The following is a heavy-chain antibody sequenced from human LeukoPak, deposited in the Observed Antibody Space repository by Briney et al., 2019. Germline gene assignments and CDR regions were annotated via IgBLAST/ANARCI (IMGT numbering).Heavy chain of an antibody. CDR2: IYHSGST. V-gene: IGHV4-30-2*01. CDR3: ARVSIVGGYYFDY. J-gene: IGHJ4*02. D-gene: IGHD2-15*01. Sequence: TLSLTCAVSGGSISSGGYSWSWIRQPPGKGLEWIGYIYHSGSTYYNPSLKSRVTISVDRSKNQFSLKLSSVTAADTAVYYCARVSIVGGYYFDYWGQGTLVTVSS. CDR1: GGSISSGGYS.